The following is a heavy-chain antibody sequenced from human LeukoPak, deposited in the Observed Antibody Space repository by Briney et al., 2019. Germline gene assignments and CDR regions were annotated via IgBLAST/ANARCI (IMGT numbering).Heavy chain of an antibody. Sequence: PGGSLRLSCAASGFTFSSYSMNWVRQAPGKGLVWVSRINSDGSSTSYADSVKGRFTISRDNAKNTLYLQMNSLRAEDTAVYYCARWDVLGYCSGGSCYFDYWGQGTLVTVSS. CDR3: ARWDVLGYCSGGSCYFDY. CDR1: GFTFSSYS. J-gene: IGHJ4*02. CDR2: INSDGSST. V-gene: IGHV3-74*01. D-gene: IGHD2-15*01.